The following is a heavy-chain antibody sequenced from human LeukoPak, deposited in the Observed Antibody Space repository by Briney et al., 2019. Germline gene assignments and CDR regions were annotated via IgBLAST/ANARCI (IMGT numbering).Heavy chain of an antibody. D-gene: IGHD3-22*01. CDR2: IYSGGST. CDR3: ARVRSSGYYYYYYMDV. J-gene: IGHJ6*03. Sequence: GGSLRLSCAASGFTVSSNYMSWVRQALGKGLEWVLVIYSGGSTYYADSVKGRFTISRDNSKNTLYLQMNSLRAEDTAVYYCARVRSSGYYYYYYMDVWGKGTTVTVSS. CDR1: GFTVSSNY. V-gene: IGHV3-53*01.